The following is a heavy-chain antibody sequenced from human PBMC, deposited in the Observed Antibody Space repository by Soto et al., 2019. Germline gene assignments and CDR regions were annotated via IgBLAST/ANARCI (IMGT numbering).Heavy chain of an antibody. CDR3: ARDKCIVGDYGMDV. J-gene: IGHJ6*02. Sequence: QVQLQESGPGLVKPSETLSLTCTVSGGSISSYYWSWIRQPPGKGLEWIGYIYYSGSTNYNPSLKSRVTISVDVSKIQFSLKVSSVTAADTAVYYCARDKCIVGDYGMDVWGQGTTVTVSS. CDR1: GGSISSYY. CDR2: IYYSGST. D-gene: IGHD1-26*01. V-gene: IGHV4-59*01.